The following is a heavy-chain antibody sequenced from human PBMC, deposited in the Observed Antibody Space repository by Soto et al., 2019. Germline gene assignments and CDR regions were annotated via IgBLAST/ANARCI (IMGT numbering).Heavy chain of an antibody. CDR2: IYYSGST. CDR3: ARVDSSGYQPFAY. CDR1: GGSISSGDYY. Sequence: QVQLQESGPGLVKPSQTLSLTCTVSGGSISSGDYYWSWIRQPPGKGLGWIGYIYYSGSTYYNPSLKIRVTISVDTSNHPFSLELSSVTAADTAVYYCARVDSSGYQPFAYWGQGTLVTVSS. J-gene: IGHJ4*02. D-gene: IGHD3-22*01. V-gene: IGHV4-30-4*01.